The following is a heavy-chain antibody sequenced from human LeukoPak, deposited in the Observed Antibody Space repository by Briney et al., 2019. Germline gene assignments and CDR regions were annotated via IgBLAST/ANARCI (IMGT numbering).Heavy chain of an antibody. J-gene: IGHJ5*02. D-gene: IGHD1-26*01. Sequence: SETLSLTCTVSGGSISSTGYFWGWIRQPPGKGLEWIGSIYYSGSTYCNPSLKSRVTISIDTSKNQFSLKLSSVTAADTAVYYCARSPSLGGSLLGWFDPWGQGNLVTVSS. CDR1: GGSISSTGYF. CDR2: IYYSGST. CDR3: ARSPSLGGSLLGWFDP. V-gene: IGHV4-39*07.